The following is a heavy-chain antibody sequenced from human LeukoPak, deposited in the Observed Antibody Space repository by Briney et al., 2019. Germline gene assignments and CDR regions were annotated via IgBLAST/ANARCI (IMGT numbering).Heavy chain of an antibody. CDR2: IRYDGSNK. D-gene: IGHD3-3*01. J-gene: IGHJ4*02. Sequence: GGSLRLSCAASGFTFSSYAMSWVRQAPGKGLEWVAFIRYDGSNKYYADSVKGRFTISRDNSKNTLYLQMNSLRAEDTAVYYCAKTIFGVVLLDYWGQGALVIVSS. CDR1: GFTFSSYA. V-gene: IGHV3-30*02. CDR3: AKTIFGVVLLDY.